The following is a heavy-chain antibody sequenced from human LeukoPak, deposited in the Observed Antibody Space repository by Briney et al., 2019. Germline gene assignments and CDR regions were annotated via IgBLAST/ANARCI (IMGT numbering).Heavy chain of an antibody. CDR3: AREYSRADAFDI. Sequence: GGSLRLSCEASGFTFSSNWMNWVGQAQGRGWVWVSRINEDGSTTNYADSVKGRSTIFRDNAKNTLYLQMNTLRAEDTAVYYCAREYSRADAFDIWGQGTLVTVSS. CDR2: INEDGSTT. D-gene: IGHD2-15*01. CDR1: GFTFSSNW. V-gene: IGHV3-74*01. J-gene: IGHJ3*02.